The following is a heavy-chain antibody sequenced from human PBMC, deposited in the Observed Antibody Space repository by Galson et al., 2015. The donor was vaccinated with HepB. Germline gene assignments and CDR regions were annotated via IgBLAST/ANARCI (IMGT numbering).Heavy chain of an antibody. D-gene: IGHD2-2*01. CDR1: GYTFTRYG. Sequence: SVKVSCKASGYTFTRYGISWVRQAPGQGLEWMGWISAYNGNTNYAQKLQGRVTMTTDTSTSTAYMELRSLRSDDTAVYYCARDRIVVVPAARLGHWFDPWGQGTLVTVSS. CDR2: ISAYNGNT. J-gene: IGHJ5*02. CDR3: ARDRIVVVPAARLGHWFDP. V-gene: IGHV1-18*04.